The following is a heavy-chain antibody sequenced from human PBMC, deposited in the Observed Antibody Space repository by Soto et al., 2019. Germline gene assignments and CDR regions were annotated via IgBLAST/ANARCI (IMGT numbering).Heavy chain of an antibody. CDR1: GYSISSGYY. V-gene: IGHV4-38-2*02. Sequence: TSETLSLTCAVSGYSISSGYYWGWIRQPPGKGLEWIGSIYHSGSTYYNPSLKSRVTISVDTSKNQFSLKLSSVTAADTAVYYCARDLLLTSFDPWGQGTLVTVSS. CDR2: IYHSGST. CDR3: ARDLLLTSFDP. D-gene: IGHD3-22*01. J-gene: IGHJ5*02.